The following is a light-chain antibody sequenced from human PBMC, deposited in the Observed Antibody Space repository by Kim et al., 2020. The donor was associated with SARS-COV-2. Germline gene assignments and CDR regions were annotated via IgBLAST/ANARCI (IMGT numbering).Light chain of an antibody. Sequence: GKTVTISCARSSGSIASNYVQLYQQRPGSAPTTLIYEYNQRPSGVPDRFSGSIDSSSNSASLTISGLKTEDEADYYCQSYDSSNWVFGGGTQLTVL. CDR3: QSYDSSNWV. CDR2: EYN. J-gene: IGLJ3*02. V-gene: IGLV6-57*03. CDR1: SGSIASNY.